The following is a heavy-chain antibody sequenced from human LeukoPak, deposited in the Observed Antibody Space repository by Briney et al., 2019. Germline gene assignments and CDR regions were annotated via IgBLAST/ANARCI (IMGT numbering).Heavy chain of an antibody. Sequence: PSETLSLTCAVYGGSFSGYYWSWIRQPPGKGLEWIGEINHSGSTNYNPSLKSRVTISVDTSKNRFSLKLSSVTAADTAVYYCARAHDYGEGFDYWGQGTLVTVSS. CDR2: INHSGST. J-gene: IGHJ4*02. CDR3: ARAHDYGEGFDY. V-gene: IGHV4-34*01. CDR1: GGSFSGYY. D-gene: IGHD4-17*01.